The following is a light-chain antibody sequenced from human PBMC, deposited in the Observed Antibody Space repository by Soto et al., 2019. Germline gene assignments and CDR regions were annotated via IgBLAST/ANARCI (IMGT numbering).Light chain of an antibody. V-gene: IGLV2-8*01. Sequence: QSALTQPPSASGSPGQSVAISCTGTTSDFGGYDYVSWYQQHPGKAPKLMIYEVNKRPSGVPDRFSGSKSGNTASLTVSGLQAEDEADYYCSSHGGNSPYVFGTGTKVTVL. CDR3: SSHGGNSPYV. CDR2: EVN. J-gene: IGLJ1*01. CDR1: TSDFGGYDY.